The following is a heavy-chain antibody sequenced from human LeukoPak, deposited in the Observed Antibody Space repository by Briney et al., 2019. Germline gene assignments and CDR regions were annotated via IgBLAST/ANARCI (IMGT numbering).Heavy chain of an antibody. D-gene: IGHD6-25*01. CDR3: ARDVSVNYYYMDV. Sequence: GGSLRLSCAASGFTFSSYAMHWVRQAPGKGLEYVSGISSNGGSTYYANSVKGRFTISRDNSKNTLYLQMGSLRAEDMAVSYCARDVSVNYYYMDVWGKGTTVTVSS. J-gene: IGHJ6*03. CDR2: ISSNGGST. CDR1: GFTFSSYA. V-gene: IGHV3-64*01.